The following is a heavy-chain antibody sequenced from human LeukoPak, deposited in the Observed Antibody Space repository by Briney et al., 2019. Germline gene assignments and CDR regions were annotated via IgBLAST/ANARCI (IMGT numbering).Heavy chain of an antibody. V-gene: IGHV3-30*02. J-gene: IGHJ6*02. CDR2: IRYDGTNK. CDR3: AKELRYFDWLPLNYYYGMDV. D-gene: IGHD3-9*01. CDR1: GFIFSSYG. Sequence: GGSLRLSCAASGFIFSSYGMHWVRQAPGKGLEWVAFIRYDGTNKYYADSVKGRFTISRDNSKNTLYLQMNSLRAEDTAVYYCAKELRYFDWLPLNYYYGMDVWGQGTTVTVSS.